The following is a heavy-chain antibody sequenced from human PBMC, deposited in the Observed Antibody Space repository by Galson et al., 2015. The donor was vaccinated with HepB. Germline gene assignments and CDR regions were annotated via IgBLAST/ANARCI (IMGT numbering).Heavy chain of an antibody. Sequence: SLRLSCAGSGVTFWIYAMSWVRQAPGKGLEWVSGISGSGGSTHYADSVKGRFTIPRDNSKNTLYLQMNSLRGEDTAVYYCAKDRLYGMDVWGQGTTVTVSS. CDR2: ISGSGGST. J-gene: IGHJ6*02. V-gene: IGHV3-23*01. CDR1: GVTFWIYA. CDR3: AKDRLYGMDV.